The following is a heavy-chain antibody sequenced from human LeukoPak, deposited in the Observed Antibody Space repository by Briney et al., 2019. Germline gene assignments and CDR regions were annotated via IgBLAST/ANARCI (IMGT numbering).Heavy chain of an antibody. CDR3: ARPYYYDSSGYYN. CDR1: GGSFSGYY. J-gene: IGHJ4*02. Sequence: PSETLSLTCAVYGGSFSGYYWSWIRQPPGKGLEWIGEINHSGSTNYNPSLKSRVTISVDTSKNQFSLKLSSVTAADTAVYYCARPYYYDSSGYYNWGQGTLVTVSS. V-gene: IGHV4-34*01. CDR2: INHSGST. D-gene: IGHD3-22*01.